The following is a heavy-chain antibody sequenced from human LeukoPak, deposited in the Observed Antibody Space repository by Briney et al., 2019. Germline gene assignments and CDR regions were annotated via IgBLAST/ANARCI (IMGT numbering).Heavy chain of an antibody. Sequence: GASVKVSCKASGYTFTSYGISWVGQAPGQGREWMGWISAYNGNTNYAQKLQGRVTMTTDTSTSTAYMELRSLRSDDTAVYYCARDPTEIVVVVTAPLDYWGQGTLVTVSS. CDR2: ISAYNGNT. CDR1: GYTFTSYG. V-gene: IGHV1-18*01. J-gene: IGHJ4*02. CDR3: ARDPTEIVVVVTAPLDY. D-gene: IGHD2-21*02.